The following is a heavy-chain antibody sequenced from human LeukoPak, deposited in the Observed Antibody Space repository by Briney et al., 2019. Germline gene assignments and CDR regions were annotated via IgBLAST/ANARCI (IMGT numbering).Heavy chain of an antibody. Sequence: VASVKVSCKASGYTFTDYYMHWVRQALGQGLEWMGWINPNSGGTNYAQKFQGRVTMTRDTSISTAYMELSRLRSDDTAVFYCAREEVIAAAGPTLDYWGQGALVTVSS. V-gene: IGHV1-2*02. CDR3: AREEVIAAAGPTLDY. CDR1: GYTFTDYY. CDR2: INPNSGGT. J-gene: IGHJ4*02. D-gene: IGHD6-13*01.